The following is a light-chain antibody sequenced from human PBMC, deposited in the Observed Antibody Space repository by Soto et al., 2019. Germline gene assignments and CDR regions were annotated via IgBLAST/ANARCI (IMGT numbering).Light chain of an antibody. CDR1: SSDVGGYNY. CDR3: SSYTSSSRV. V-gene: IGLV2-14*01. CDR2: EVS. J-gene: IGLJ3*02. Sequence: QSVLTQPASVSGSPGQSITISCTGTSSDVGGYNYVSWYQQHPGKAPKLMIYEVSNRPSGVSNRFSGSKSGNTASLTISGLQAEDEADYYCSSYTSSSRVLGGVTKLTVL.